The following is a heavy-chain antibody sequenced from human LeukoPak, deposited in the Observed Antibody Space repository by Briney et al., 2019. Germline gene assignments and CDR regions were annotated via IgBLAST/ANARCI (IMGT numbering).Heavy chain of an antibody. V-gene: IGHV4-59*11. CDR3: AGYVWAANFEY. Sequence: PSETLSLTCSVSGASISDHYGSWIRQTPGKGLEWIGYIYYGTSANYNPSLKSRATISADTSKNVFSLRLNSVTAADTAVYYCAGYVWAANFEYWGQGILVTVSS. CDR2: IYYGTSA. J-gene: IGHJ4*02. CDR1: GASISDHY. D-gene: IGHD3-16*01.